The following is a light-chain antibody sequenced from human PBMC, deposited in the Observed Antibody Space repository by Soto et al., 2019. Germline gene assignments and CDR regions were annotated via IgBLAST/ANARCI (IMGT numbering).Light chain of an antibody. J-gene: IGLJ1*01. CDR3: SSCTSSSFYV. Sequence: QSALTQPASVSGSPGQSITISCTGTSSDVGGYNYVSWYQQHPGKAPKLMIYDVSNRPSGVSNRFSGSKSGNTASLTISGLQAEDEADYYCSSCTSSSFYVFGTGTKVTVL. CDR1: SSDVGGYNY. CDR2: DVS. V-gene: IGLV2-14*01.